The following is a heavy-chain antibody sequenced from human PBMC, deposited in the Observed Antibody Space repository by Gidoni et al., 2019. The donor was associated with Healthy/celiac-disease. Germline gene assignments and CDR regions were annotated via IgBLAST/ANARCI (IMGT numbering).Heavy chain of an antibody. J-gene: IGHJ3*02. CDR1: GFPFSSSP. D-gene: IGHD3-22*01. Sequence: QVQLVESGGGVVQPGRSLRLSCAASGFPFSSSPLHWVRQAPGKGLEWVAVISYDGSNKYYADSVKGRFTISRDNSKNTLYLQMNSLRAEDTAVYYCAREGYYDSSGYYYNAFDIWGQGTMVTVSS. V-gene: IGHV3-30-3*01. CDR2: ISYDGSNK. CDR3: AREGYYDSSGYYYNAFDI.